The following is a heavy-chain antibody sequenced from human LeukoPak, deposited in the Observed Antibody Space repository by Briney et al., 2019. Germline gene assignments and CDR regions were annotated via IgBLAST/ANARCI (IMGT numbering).Heavy chain of an antibody. CDR3: ATSDYGDYHPHGDWFDP. Sequence: GASVKVSCKASGYTFTSYGISWVRQAPGQGLEWMGWINPNRGGTNYAQKVQGRVTMTRDTSISTAYMELSRLRSDDTAVYYCATSDYGDYHPHGDWFDPWGQGTLVTVSS. J-gene: IGHJ5*02. V-gene: IGHV1-2*02. CDR2: INPNRGGT. D-gene: IGHD4-17*01. CDR1: GYTFTSYG.